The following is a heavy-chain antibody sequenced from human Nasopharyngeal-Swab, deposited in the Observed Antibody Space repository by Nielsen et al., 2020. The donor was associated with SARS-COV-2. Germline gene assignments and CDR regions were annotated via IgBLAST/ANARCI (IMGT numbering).Heavy chain of an antibody. J-gene: IGHJ4*02. D-gene: IGHD6-19*01. Sequence: SLKISCAASGFAFDDYVMHWVRQVPGEGLEWAAGISWNSAGRGYSDSVKGRFTISRDNTKNSLYLEMTSLRADDTALYYCVKDSASGWHKYFDYWGQGTLVTVSS. CDR1: GFAFDDYV. CDR2: ISWNSAGR. V-gene: IGHV3-9*01. CDR3: VKDSASGWHKYFDY.